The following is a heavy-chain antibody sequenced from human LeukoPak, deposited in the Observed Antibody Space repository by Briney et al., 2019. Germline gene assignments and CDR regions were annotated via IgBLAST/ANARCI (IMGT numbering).Heavy chain of an antibody. J-gene: IGHJ5*02. V-gene: IGHV3-23*01. CDR1: GFTFSSYA. D-gene: IGHD3-10*01. CDR3: AKVQPLWFGELSASNWFDP. CDR2: ISGSGGST. Sequence: PGGSLRLSCAASGFTFSSYAMSWVRQAPGKGLEWVSAISGSGGSTYYADSVKGRFTISRDNSKNTLYLQMNSLRAEDTAVYYCAKVQPLWFGELSASNWFDPWGQGTLVTVSS.